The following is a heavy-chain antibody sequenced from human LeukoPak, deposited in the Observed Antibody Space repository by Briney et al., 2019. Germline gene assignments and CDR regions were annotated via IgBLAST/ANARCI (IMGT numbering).Heavy chain of an antibody. CDR2: FDPEDGET. CDR1: GYTLTELS. CDR3: ATSSNYGDYEAFDY. V-gene: IGHV1-24*01. J-gene: IGHJ4*02. D-gene: IGHD4-17*01. Sequence: GASVKVSCKVSGYTLTELSMHWVRQAPGKGLEWMGGFDPEDGETIYAQKFQGRVTMTEDTSTDTAYMELSSLRTEDPAVYYCATSSNYGDYEAFDYWGQGTLVTVSS.